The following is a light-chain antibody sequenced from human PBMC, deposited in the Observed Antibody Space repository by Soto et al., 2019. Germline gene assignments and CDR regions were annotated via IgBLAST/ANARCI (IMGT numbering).Light chain of an antibody. V-gene: IGKV1-27*01. Sequence: DIQMTQSPSSLSASVEDRVTITCRASQGINNFLAWYQRNPGKVTKLLIYAASTLQSGVPSRFSGSGSGTDFTLTISCLQPEDVATYYCQKYNSAPFTFGHGTKMDIK. CDR2: AAS. CDR3: QKYNSAPFT. J-gene: IGKJ3*01. CDR1: QGINNF.